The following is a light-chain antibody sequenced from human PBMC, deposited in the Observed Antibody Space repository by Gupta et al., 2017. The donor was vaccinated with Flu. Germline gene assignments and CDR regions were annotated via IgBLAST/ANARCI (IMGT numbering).Light chain of an antibody. CDR1: SSDVGGYNY. CDR2: EVS. V-gene: IGLV2-14*01. J-gene: IGLJ1*01. CDR3: SSYTSSSTLYV. Sequence: QSALPQPASVSGSPGQSITISCTGTSSDVGGYNYVSWYQQHPGKAPKLMNYEVSNRPSGVSNRFSGSKSGNTASLTISGLQAEDEADYYCSSYTSSSTLYVFGTGTKVTVL.